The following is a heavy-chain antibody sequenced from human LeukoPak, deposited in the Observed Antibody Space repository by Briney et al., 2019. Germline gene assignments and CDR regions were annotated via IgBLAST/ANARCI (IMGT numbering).Heavy chain of an antibody. D-gene: IGHD2-2*01. Sequence: GGSLRLSCAASGFTFSSYAMSWVRQAPGKGLEWVSAISGGGGSTYYADSVKGRFTISRDNSKNTLYLQMNSLRAEDTAVYYCAKGARSTSDYYYGMDVWGQGTTVTVSS. CDR2: ISGGGGST. CDR3: AKGARSTSDYYYGMDV. CDR1: GFTFSSYA. J-gene: IGHJ6*02. V-gene: IGHV3-23*01.